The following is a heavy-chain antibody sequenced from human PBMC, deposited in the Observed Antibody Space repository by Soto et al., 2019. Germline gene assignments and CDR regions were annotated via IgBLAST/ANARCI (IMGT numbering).Heavy chain of an antibody. CDR2: IRAHNGET. J-gene: IGHJ4*02. V-gene: IGHV1-18*01. CDR1: AYTSTLYG. CDR3: ATALGTSGWFDY. Sequence: QVHLVQSGAEVKRPGASVKVSCKASAYTSTLYGITWVRQAPGQGLEWMGWIRAHNGETKFARKFQDRVTMTTDPPSSTVFMDLRTLTSDDTAVYYCATALGTSGWFDYWGQGTLVTVPS. D-gene: IGHD6-19*01.